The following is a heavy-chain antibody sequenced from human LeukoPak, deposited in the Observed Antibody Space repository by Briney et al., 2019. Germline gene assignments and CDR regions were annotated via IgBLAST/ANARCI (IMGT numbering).Heavy chain of an antibody. CDR2: IYYSGST. CDR3: ASSIPAMYYYDSSGFCAFDI. D-gene: IGHD3-22*01. V-gene: IGHV4-39*07. CDR1: GGSISSSTYY. J-gene: IGHJ3*02. Sequence: SETLSLTCTVFGGSISSSTYYWGWIRQPPGKGLEWIGSIYYSGSTYYNPSLKSRVTISVDTSKNQFSLKLSSVTAADTAVYYCASSIPAMYYYDSSGFCAFDIWGQGTMVTVSS.